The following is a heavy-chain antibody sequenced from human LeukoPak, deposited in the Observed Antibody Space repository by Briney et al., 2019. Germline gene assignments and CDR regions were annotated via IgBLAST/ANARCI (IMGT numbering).Heavy chain of an antibody. CDR1: GYTLTELS. Sequence: ASVKVSCKVSGYTLTELSMHWVRQAPGKGREWMGGFDPEDGETIYAQKFQGRVTMTEDTSTDTAYMELSSLRSEDTAVYYCATVSYYYDSSGYPYWGQGTLVTVSS. CDR3: ATVSYYYDSSGYPY. CDR2: FDPEDGET. J-gene: IGHJ4*02. D-gene: IGHD3-22*01. V-gene: IGHV1-24*01.